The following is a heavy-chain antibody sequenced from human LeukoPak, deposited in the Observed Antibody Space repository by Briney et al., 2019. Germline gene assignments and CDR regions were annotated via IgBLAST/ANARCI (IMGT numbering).Heavy chain of an antibody. J-gene: IGHJ4*02. D-gene: IGHD5-24*01. V-gene: IGHV1-69*05. CDR2: IIPIFGTA. Sequence: SVKVSCKASGGTFSSYAISWVRQAPGQGLEWMGGIIPIFGTASYAQKFQGRVTITTDGSTSTAYMELSSLRSEDTAVYYCARGRWLPWYFDYWGQGTLVTVSS. CDR3: ARGRWLPWYFDY. CDR1: GGTFSSYA.